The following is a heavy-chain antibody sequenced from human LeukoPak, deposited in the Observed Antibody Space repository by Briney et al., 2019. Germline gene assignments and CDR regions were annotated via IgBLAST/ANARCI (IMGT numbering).Heavy chain of an antibody. CDR1: GGSISSSSYY. Sequence: SETLSLTCTVSGGSISSSSYYWGWIRQPPGKGLEWIGSIYHSGSTYYNPSLKSRVTISVDTSKNQFSLKLSSVTAADTAVYYCARGGYCGGDCPLDYWGQGTLVTVSS. CDR3: ARGGYCGGDCPLDY. D-gene: IGHD2-21*02. V-gene: IGHV4-39*07. J-gene: IGHJ4*02. CDR2: IYHSGST.